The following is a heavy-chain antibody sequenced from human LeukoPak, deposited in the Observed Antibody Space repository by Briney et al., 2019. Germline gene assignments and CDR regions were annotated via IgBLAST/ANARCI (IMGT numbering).Heavy chain of an antibody. CDR2: IIPILGIA. CDR3: ARGGRRDYYDSSGADYYYYGMDV. Sequence: SVKVSCKASGGTFSSYAISWVREAPGQGLEWMGRIIPILGIANYAQKFQGRVTFTADKSTSTAYMELSSLRSEDTAVYYCARGGRRDYYDSSGADYYYYGMDVWGQGTTVTVSS. CDR1: GGTFSSYA. V-gene: IGHV1-69*04. J-gene: IGHJ6*02. D-gene: IGHD3-22*01.